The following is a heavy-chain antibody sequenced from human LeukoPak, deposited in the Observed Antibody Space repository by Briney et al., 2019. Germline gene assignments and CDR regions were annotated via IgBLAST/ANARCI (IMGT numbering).Heavy chain of an antibody. CDR1: GYTFTSYA. CDR2: INTNTGNP. CDR3: ARIAPPYSSSSGSFDY. D-gene: IGHD6-6*01. Sequence: ASVKVSCKASGYTFTSYAMNWVRQAPGQGLEWMGWINTNTGNPTYAQGFTGRFVFSLDTSVNTAYLQISSLKAEDTAVYYCARIAPPYSSSSGSFDYWGQGTLVTVSS. J-gene: IGHJ4*02. V-gene: IGHV7-4-1*02.